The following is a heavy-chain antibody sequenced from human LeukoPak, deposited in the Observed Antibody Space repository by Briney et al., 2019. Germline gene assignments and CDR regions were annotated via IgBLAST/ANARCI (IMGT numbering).Heavy chain of an antibody. CDR2: IYYSGGT. J-gene: IGHJ6*02. V-gene: IGHV4-59*01. CDR3: ARITVAPSYYYYYGMDV. Sequence: KPSGTLSLTCTVSGGSISSYYWSWIRPPPREGLGGVGDIYYSGGTNYNPSLKSRVTISVDTSKNQFSLKLSSVTAADTAVYYCARITVAPSYYYYYGMDVWGQGTTVTVSS. CDR1: GGSISSYY. D-gene: IGHD1-14*01.